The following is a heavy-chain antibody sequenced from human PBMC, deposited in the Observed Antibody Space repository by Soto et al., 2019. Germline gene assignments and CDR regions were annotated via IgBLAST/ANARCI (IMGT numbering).Heavy chain of an antibody. CDR3: ARTYSDFWSGSDQYDAFDI. Sequence: GGSLRLSCAASGFTFSSYNMNWVRQAPGKGLEWVSYISSSSSSIYYADSVKGRFTISRDNAKNSLYLKMNSLRDEDTAVYYCARTYSDFWSGSDQYDAFDIWGQGTMVTVSS. V-gene: IGHV3-48*02. CDR1: GFTFSSYN. D-gene: IGHD3-3*01. J-gene: IGHJ3*02. CDR2: ISSSSSSI.